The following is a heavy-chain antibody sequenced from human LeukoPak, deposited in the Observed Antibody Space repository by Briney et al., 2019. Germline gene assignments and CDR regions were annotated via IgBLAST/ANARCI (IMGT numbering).Heavy chain of an antibody. D-gene: IGHD6-13*01. V-gene: IGHV3-23*01. CDR1: GFTLSNYA. CDR2: ISGSGETT. Sequence: GGSLRLSCAASGFTLSNYAMSWVRQAPGKGLEWVSGISGSGETTYYADSVKGRFTISRDNSKNTVHLQMNSLRAEDTAVYYCARDLREDKAAAGIYFDYWGQGTLVTVSS. J-gene: IGHJ4*02. CDR3: ARDLREDKAAAGIYFDY.